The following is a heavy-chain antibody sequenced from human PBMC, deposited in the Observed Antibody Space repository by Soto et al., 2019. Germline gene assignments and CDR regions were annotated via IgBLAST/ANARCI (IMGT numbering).Heavy chain of an antibody. CDR2: IWYDGSNK. CDR3: ASDLEVPAAISYYGMDV. CDR1: GFTFSSYG. V-gene: IGHV3-33*01. J-gene: IGHJ6*01. D-gene: IGHD2-2*01. Sequence: QVQLVESGGGVVQPGRSLRLSCAASGFTFSSYGMQWVRQAPGKGLEWVAVIWYDGSNKYYADSVKGRFTISRDNSKNTLYLQMNRLRAEGTAVYYFASDLEVPAAISYYGMDVWGQGTTVTGSS.